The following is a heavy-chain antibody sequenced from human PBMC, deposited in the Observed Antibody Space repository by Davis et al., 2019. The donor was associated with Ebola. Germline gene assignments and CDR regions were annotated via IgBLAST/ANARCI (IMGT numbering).Heavy chain of an antibody. Sequence: GESLKISCAASGFPFSSYGMSWVRQAPGKGLEWVSSISNSGDRAHYVDAVKGRFSISRDNSKNTLFLQMNNLRAEDTALYYCAKETRWYGGYYFDSWGQGTLVTVSS. V-gene: IGHV3-23*01. CDR1: GFPFSSYG. CDR2: ISNSGDRA. CDR3: AKETRWYGGYYFDS. J-gene: IGHJ4*02. D-gene: IGHD6-13*01.